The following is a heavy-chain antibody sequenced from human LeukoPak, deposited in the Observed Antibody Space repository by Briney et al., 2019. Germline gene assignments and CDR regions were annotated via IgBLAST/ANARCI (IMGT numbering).Heavy chain of an antibody. CDR1: GGTFSSYA. D-gene: IGHD6-13*01. J-gene: IGHJ4*02. CDR3: ARGVIAAGGNDFDY. CDR2: IIPIFGTA. Sequence: SVKVSCKASGGTFSSYAISWVRQAPGQGLEWMGGIIPIFGTANYAQKFQGRVTITADKSTSTAYMELSSLRSEDTAVYYCARGVIAAGGNDFDYWGQGTLVTVSS. V-gene: IGHV1-69*06.